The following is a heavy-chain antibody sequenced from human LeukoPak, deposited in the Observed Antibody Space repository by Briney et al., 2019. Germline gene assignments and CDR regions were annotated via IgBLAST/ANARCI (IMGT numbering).Heavy chain of an antibody. J-gene: IGHJ4*02. CDR1: GFTFSSYE. CDR2: ISSSGSTI. D-gene: IGHD3-10*01. V-gene: IGHV3-48*03. Sequence: GSLRLSCAASGFTFSSYEMNWVRQAPGKGLEWVSYISSSGSTIYYADSVKGRFTISRDNAKNSLYLQMNSLRAEDTAVYYCARGRDTYYYGSGSYDYWGQGTLVTVSS. CDR3: ARGRDTYYYGSGSYDY.